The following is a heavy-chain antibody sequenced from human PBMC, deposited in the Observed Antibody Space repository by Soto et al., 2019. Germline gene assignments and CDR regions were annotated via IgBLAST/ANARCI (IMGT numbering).Heavy chain of an antibody. CDR2: LSRGGGST. D-gene: IGHD5-12*01. CDR3: ARDGQYRTDGFDI. J-gene: IGHJ3*02. CDR1: GFTFSSHG. V-gene: IGHV3-23*01. Sequence: EAQLLESGGGSVQPGGSLRLSCAASGFTFSSHGMSWIRQAPGKGLEWISGLSRGGGSTYYVDSVKGRFTISRDNAKNTLDLRMKSLRVEDTAIYYCARDGQYRTDGFDIWGQGTMVTVSS.